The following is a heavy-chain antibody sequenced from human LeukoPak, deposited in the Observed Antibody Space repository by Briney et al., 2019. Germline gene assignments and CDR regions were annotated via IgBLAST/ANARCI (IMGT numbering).Heavy chain of an antibody. CDR2: IYYSGST. CDR3: ARGNYYDSSGYY. V-gene: IGHV4-39*07. D-gene: IGHD3-22*01. CDR1: GGSISSSSYY. J-gene: IGHJ4*02. Sequence: SETLSLTCTVSGGSISSSSYYWGWIRQTPGKGLEWIGSIYYSGSTYYNPSLKSRVTISVDTSKNQFSLKLSSVTAADTAVYYCARGNYYDSSGYYWGQGTLVTVSS.